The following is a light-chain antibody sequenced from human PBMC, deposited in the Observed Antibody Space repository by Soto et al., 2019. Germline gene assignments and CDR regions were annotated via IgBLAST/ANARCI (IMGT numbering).Light chain of an antibody. CDR2: DVS. J-gene: IGLJ2*01. CDR3: SSYTASDPRI. Sequence: QSALTQPASVSGSPGQSITISCTGTSSDVGGYNYVSWYQHHPGQAPKVMIYDVSNRPSGVSNRFSGSKSVNTASLTISVLQAEGEADYYGSSYTASDPRIFGGGTKLSDL. V-gene: IGLV2-14*03. CDR1: SSDVGGYNY.